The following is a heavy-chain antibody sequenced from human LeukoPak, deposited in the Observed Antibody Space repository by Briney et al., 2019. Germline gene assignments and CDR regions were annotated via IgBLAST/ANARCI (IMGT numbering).Heavy chain of an antibody. Sequence: GGSLRLSCAASGFTFSSYAMSWVRQAPGKGLEWVSLIRGSGERTYHADSVKGRFTISRDNSKNILYLQMNSLRAEDTAVYYRAKGGYCSGGSCYPFPDPDMDVWGKGTTVTVSS. CDR3: AKGGYCSGGSCYPFPDPDMDV. D-gene: IGHD2-15*01. CDR1: GFTFSSYA. V-gene: IGHV3-23*01. J-gene: IGHJ6*03. CDR2: IRGSGERT.